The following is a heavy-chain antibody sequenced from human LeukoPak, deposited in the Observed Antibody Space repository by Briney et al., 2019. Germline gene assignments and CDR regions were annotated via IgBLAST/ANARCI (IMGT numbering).Heavy chain of an antibody. CDR1: GFTFSIYD. V-gene: IGHV3-11*04. J-gene: IGHJ4*02. Sequence: PGGSPRLSCAASGFTFSIYDMSWIRQAPGKGLEWVSYISSSGSTIYYADSVKGRFTISRDNVKNSLYLQMNSLRAEDTAVYYCARDEVGGSYANFDYWGQGTLVTVSS. D-gene: IGHD1-26*01. CDR2: ISSSGSTI. CDR3: ARDEVGGSYANFDY.